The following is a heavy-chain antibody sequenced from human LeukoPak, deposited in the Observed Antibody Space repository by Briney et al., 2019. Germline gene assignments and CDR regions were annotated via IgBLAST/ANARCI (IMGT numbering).Heavy chain of an antibody. V-gene: IGHV4-59*01. CDR1: GGSISSYY. D-gene: IGHD6-19*01. Sequence: SETLSLTCTVSGGSISSYYWSWIRQPPGKGLEWIGYTYYSGSTNYNPSLKSRVTISVDTSKNQFSLKLSSVTAADTAVYYCARALGSGWYGGIDYWGQGTLVTVSS. J-gene: IGHJ4*02. CDR2: TYYSGST. CDR3: ARALGSGWYGGIDY.